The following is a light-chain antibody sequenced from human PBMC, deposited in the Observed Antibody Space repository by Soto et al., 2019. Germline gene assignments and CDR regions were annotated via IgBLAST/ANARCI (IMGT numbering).Light chain of an antibody. Sequence: IQLTQSPSSLSASVGDRVTITCRASQGIGSYLAWYQQKPGTAPKLLIYDASTLQSGVPSRLSGSGSETDFTLTISSLQPEDFATYYCQHLHSYPLTFGGGTKVEI. V-gene: IGKV1-9*01. CDR1: QGIGSY. CDR2: DAS. J-gene: IGKJ4*01. CDR3: QHLHSYPLT.